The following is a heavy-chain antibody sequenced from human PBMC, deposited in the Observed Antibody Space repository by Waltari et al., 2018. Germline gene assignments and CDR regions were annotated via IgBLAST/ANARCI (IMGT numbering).Heavy chain of an antibody. CDR2: INPNSGGT. J-gene: IGHJ2*01. CDR3: ARERRGDSGGYFDL. D-gene: IGHD4-17*01. Sequence: QVQLVQSGAEVKKPGASVKVSCKASGYTFTGYYMHWVRQAPGQGLEWMGWINPNSGGTNYEQKFQGWFTMTRDTSISTAYMELSRLRSDDTAVYYCARERRGDSGGYFDLWGRGTLVTVSS. V-gene: IGHV1-2*04. CDR1: GYTFTGYY.